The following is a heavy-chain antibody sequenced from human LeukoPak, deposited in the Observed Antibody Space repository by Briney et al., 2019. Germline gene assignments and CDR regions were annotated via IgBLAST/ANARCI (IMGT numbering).Heavy chain of an antibody. Sequence: VASLKVSCKASGCTFSSYAISWVRQAPGQGLEWMGGIIPIFGTANYAQKFQGRVTITADESTSTAYMELSSLRSEDTAVYYCARDLGNYVVYWGQGTLVTVSS. CDR3: ARDLGNYVVY. CDR1: GCTFSSYA. J-gene: IGHJ4*02. D-gene: IGHD1-26*01. V-gene: IGHV1-69*13. CDR2: IIPIFGTA.